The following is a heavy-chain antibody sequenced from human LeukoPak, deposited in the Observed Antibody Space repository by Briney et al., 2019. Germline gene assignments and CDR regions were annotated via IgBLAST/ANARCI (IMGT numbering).Heavy chain of an antibody. J-gene: IGHJ4*02. V-gene: IGHV3-21*01. CDR2: ISRSSRYI. CDR3: ARGTRNWDFDY. Sequence: PGRSLRLSSTPSGFTLADYATSGVRQAPRTGLEWVSSISRSSRYIYYADSGKGRFTISRDKAKNSLYLQMNSLRAEDTAVYYCARGTRNWDFDYWGQGTLVTVSS. CDR1: GFTLADYA. D-gene: IGHD1-7*01.